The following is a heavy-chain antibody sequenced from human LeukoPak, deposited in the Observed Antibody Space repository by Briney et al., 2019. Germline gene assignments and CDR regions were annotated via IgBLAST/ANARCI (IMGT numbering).Heavy chain of an antibody. V-gene: IGHV1-18*01. CDR2: ISSYNGNT. CDR3: ARDKPDRAAGHEDY. Sequence: ASVKVSCKASGYTFTSYAISWVRQAPGQGLEWMGWISSYNGNTHYAQKLQGRVTMTTDTSTSTAYMELRSLRSDDTAVYYCARDKPDRAAGHEDYWGQGPLVTVSS. CDR1: GYTFTSYA. D-gene: IGHD6-13*01. J-gene: IGHJ4*02.